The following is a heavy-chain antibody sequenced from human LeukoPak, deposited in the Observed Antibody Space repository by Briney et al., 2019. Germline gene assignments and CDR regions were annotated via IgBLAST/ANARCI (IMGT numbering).Heavy chain of an antibody. CDR3: ARGGYGDYLYYFDY. J-gene: IGHJ4*02. Sequence: GASVKVSCKASGGTFSSYAISWVRQAPAQGLEWMGGIIPIFGTANYAQKFQGRVTITADESTSTAYMELSSLRSEDTAVYYCARGGYGDYLYYFDYWGQGTLVTVSS. D-gene: IGHD4-17*01. CDR1: GGTFSSYA. V-gene: IGHV1-69*13. CDR2: IIPIFGTA.